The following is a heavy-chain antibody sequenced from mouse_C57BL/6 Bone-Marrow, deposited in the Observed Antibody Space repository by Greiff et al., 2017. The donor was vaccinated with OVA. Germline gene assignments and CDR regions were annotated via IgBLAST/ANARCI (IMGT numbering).Heavy chain of an antibody. D-gene: IGHD1-1*01. V-gene: IGHV1-72*01. J-gene: IGHJ1*03. Sequence: QVQLQQSGAELARPGASVKLSCTASGYTFTSYGISWVKQRPGRGLEWIGRIDPNSGGTKYNEKFKSKATLTVDKPSSTAYMQLSSLTSEDSAVYYCARNEVYYYGSTSYWYFDVWGTGTTVTVSS. CDR3: ARNEVYYYGSTSYWYFDV. CDR1: GYTFTSYG. CDR2: IDPNSGGT.